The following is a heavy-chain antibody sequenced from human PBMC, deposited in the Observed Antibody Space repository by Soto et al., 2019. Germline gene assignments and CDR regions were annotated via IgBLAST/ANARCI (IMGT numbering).Heavy chain of an antibody. D-gene: IGHD1-26*01. V-gene: IGHV3-73*01. CDR2: IRGQANTYAT. Sequence: GGSLRLSCAASGFTFSDSTMHWVRQASGKGLEWVGRIRGQANTYATAYGASVKGRFAISREDSKNTAYLQMNSLKTEDTAVFFFTREVGDSGNYRGVFDIWGQGTMVTVS. CDR3: TREVGDSGNYRGVFDI. J-gene: IGHJ3*02. CDR1: GFTFSDST.